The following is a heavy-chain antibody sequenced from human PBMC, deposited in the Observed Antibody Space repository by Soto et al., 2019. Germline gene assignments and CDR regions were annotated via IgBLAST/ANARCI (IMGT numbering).Heavy chain of an antibody. J-gene: IGHJ4*02. CDR3: ARNYHDSSYFDY. V-gene: IGHV4-59*02. Sequence: SETLSLTCTVSGGSVSGSYWSWIRQTPEKGLEWIGYIYYSGRTNYNPSLQSRVTLSVDTSKNQFSLKLTSVTAADTAVYYCARNYHDSSYFDYWGQGALVT. CDR1: GGSVSGSY. CDR2: IYYSGRT. D-gene: IGHD3-22*01.